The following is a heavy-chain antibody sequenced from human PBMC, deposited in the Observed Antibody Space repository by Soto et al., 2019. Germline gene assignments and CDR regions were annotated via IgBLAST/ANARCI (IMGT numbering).Heavy chain of an antibody. Sequence: GGSLRLSCAASGFTLTSYAMSWVRQAPGKGLEWVSAIGVTGTTYYADSVKGRFTISRDNSKNTLYLQVNSLRAEDTALYFCAKDRNTAMDPNFDYWGQGTLVTVSS. V-gene: IGHV3-23*01. CDR2: IGVTGTT. CDR1: GFTLTSYA. CDR3: AKDRNTAMDPNFDY. J-gene: IGHJ4*02. D-gene: IGHD5-18*01.